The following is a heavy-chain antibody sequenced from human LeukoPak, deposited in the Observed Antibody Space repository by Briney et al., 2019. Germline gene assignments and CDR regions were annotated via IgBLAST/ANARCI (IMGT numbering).Heavy chain of an antibody. V-gene: IGHV1-8*02. CDR3: ARGPLWELLRY. CDR2: MNPNSGNT. J-gene: IGHJ4*02. D-gene: IGHD1-26*01. CDR1: GYTFISDG. Sequence: ASVKVSCKAPGYTFISDGITWVRQATGQGLEWMGWMNPNSGNTGYAQKFQGRVTMTRNTSISTAYMELSSLRSEDTAVYYCARGPLWELLRYWGQGTLVTVSS.